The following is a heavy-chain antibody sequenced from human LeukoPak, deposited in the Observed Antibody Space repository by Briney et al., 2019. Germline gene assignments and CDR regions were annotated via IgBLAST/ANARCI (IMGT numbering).Heavy chain of an antibody. Sequence: VASVKVSCKASGYTFTSYGISWVRQAPGQGLEWMGWISAYNGNTNYAQKLQGRVTMTTDTSTSTAYMELRSLRSDDTAVYYCARDDFWSGYYFGDYWGQGTLDTVSS. V-gene: IGHV1-18*01. CDR3: ARDDFWSGYYFGDY. CDR1: GYTFTSYG. D-gene: IGHD3-3*01. CDR2: ISAYNGNT. J-gene: IGHJ4*02.